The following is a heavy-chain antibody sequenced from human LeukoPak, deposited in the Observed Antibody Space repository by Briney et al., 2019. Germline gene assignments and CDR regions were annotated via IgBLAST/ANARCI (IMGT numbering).Heavy chain of an antibody. CDR1: GFTFSSYA. Sequence: GGSLRLSCAASGFTFSSYAMSWVRQAPGKGLEWVSAISGSGGSTYYADSVKGRFTISRDNSKNTLYLQMNSLRAEDTAVYYCAKGNYYGSGSHQPDYFDYWGQGTLVTVSS. CDR2: ISGSGGST. V-gene: IGHV3-23*01. CDR3: AKGNYYGSGSHQPDYFDY. J-gene: IGHJ4*02. D-gene: IGHD3-10*01.